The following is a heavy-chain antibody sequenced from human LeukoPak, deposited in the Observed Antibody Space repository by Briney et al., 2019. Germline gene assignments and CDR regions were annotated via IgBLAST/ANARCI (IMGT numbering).Heavy chain of an antibody. D-gene: IGHD6-13*01. Sequence: SETLSLTCTVSGGSISFYYWSWVRQPPGKGLEWIGYIYYSGTASYNPSLKSRVTISVDTSKNQFSLKLRSVTAADAAVYYCARPRIAEHFAAFDIWGQGTMVTVSS. V-gene: IGHV4-59*08. J-gene: IGHJ3*02. CDR2: IYYSGTA. CDR3: ARPRIAEHFAAFDI. CDR1: GGSISFYY.